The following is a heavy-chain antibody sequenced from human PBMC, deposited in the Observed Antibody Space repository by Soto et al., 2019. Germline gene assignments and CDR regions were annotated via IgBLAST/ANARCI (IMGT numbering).Heavy chain of an antibody. J-gene: IGHJ4*02. CDR3: ARGGHVVVVTAALDY. D-gene: IGHD2-21*02. V-gene: IGHV1-46*01. CDR2: VNPSGGHT. CDR1: GDTFTDYY. Sequence: QVQLVQSGAEVKKPGASVKVSCKASGDTFTDYYIHWVRQAPGQVLDWMGTVNPSGGHTTYAQQFLGRRTMTRDTSTSTLYMELTSLTSEDTAVYYCARGGHVVVVTAALDYWGQGTLVTVSS.